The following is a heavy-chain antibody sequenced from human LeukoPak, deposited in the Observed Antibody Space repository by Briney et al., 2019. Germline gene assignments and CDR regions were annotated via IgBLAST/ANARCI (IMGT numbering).Heavy chain of an antibody. CDR3: TRRRGGTSSRDY. V-gene: IGHV4-39*01. J-gene: IGHJ4*02. D-gene: IGHD6-13*01. CDR1: GGSISSGDYY. CDR2: VQYSGST. Sequence: PSETLSLTCTVSGGSISSGDYYWAWIRQPPGQGLEWIGNVQYSGSTYYNPSLKSRVTISLDTSKNQFSLRLSSVTAADTSMYYCTRRRGGTSSRDYWGQGTLVTVSS.